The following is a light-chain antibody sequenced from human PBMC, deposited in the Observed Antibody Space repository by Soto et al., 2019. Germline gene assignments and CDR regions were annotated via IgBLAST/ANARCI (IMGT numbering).Light chain of an antibody. Sequence: DIQMTQSPSSLSASIGDRVTITCRASQGINNYLAWYQQKPGRAPQLLIYAASAVRSGVPSRFSGSGSGTDFTLTINSLQPEDVATYYCQKYNSAPRTFGPGTKVDIK. CDR3: QKYNSAPRT. J-gene: IGKJ1*01. CDR1: QGINNY. CDR2: AAS. V-gene: IGKV1-27*01.